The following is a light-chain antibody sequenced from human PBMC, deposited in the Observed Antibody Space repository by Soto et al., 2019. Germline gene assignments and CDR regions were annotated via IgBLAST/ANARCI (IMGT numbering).Light chain of an antibody. V-gene: IGKV1D-16*01. CDR1: QDIGGR. CDR2: AAS. J-gene: IGKJ1*01. CDR3: QHYNSYSEA. Sequence: DIQMTQSPSSVSASVGDRITITCRASQDIGGRLAWFQQKTGKAPQYLIQAASILQSGVPSRVSGSGSGTEVTLTISSLQPDDFATYYCQHYNSYSEAFGQGTKVDI.